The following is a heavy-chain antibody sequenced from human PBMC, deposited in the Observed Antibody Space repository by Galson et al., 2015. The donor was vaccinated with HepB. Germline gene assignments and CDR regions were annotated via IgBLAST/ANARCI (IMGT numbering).Heavy chain of an antibody. Sequence: LRLSCAASGFTFSNYPMFWVRQPPGKGLEWVALIRNDGTNKYYTDSVKGRFTISRDNSNNMLYLQMNSLRPEDTAVYYCARDWQADYWGQGNLVTVSS. V-gene: IGHV3-30-3*01. CDR1: GFTFSNYP. CDR2: IRNDGTNK. J-gene: IGHJ4*02. CDR3: ARDWQADY.